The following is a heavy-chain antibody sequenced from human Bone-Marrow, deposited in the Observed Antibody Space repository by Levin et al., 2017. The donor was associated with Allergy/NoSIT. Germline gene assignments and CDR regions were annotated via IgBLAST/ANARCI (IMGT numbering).Heavy chain of an antibody. CDR1: GGSITSSSYY. D-gene: IGHD2-2*02. J-gene: IGHJ4*02. CDR3: ARRYTTRVDY. CDR2: IYYNGDA. V-gene: IGHV4-39*01. Sequence: SQTLSLTCSVSGGSITSSSYYWGWVRQPPGKGLEWIGSIYYNGDAYFTPSLESRVPISVDTSKNQFSLKLSSVTAADTALYYYARRYTTRVDYWGQGTLVTVSS.